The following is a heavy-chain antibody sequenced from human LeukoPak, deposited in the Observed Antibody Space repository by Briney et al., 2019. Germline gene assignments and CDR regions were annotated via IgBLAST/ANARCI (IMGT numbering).Heavy chain of an antibody. D-gene: IGHD6-6*01. V-gene: IGHV1-46*01. CDR3: ARDIAPRPGPECYFDS. CDR1: GYTFTNYY. Sequence: ASVKVSCKASGYTFTNYYLHWLRQAPGQGLEWMGIINPGGGSTNYAQNFQGRVSMTTDMSTTTVYMELSHLRSEDTALYYCARDIAPRPGPECYFDSWGQGTLVTVSS. J-gene: IGHJ4*02. CDR2: INPGGGST.